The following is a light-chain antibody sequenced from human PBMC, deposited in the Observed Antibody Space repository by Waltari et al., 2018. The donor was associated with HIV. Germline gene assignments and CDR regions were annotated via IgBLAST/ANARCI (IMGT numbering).Light chain of an antibody. CDR1: QSVTNN. V-gene: IGKV3-15*01. Sequence: DIVMTQSPATLSVSPGERATLACRASQSVTNNLAWYQQKPGRAPRLLICSASARARGVPARISASGSGTEFTLTISSLQPEDSAFYYCQQYNARPPLTFGQGRRVEIK. CDR3: QQYNARPPLT. J-gene: IGKJ5*01. CDR2: SAS.